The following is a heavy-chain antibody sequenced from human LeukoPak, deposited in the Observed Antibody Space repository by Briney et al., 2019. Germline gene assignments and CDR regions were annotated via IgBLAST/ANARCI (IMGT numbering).Heavy chain of an antibody. Sequence: SETLSLTCAVYGGSFSGYYWSWIRQPPGKGLEWIGEINHSGSTNYNPSLKSRVTISVDTSKNQFSLKLSSVTAADTAVYYCARSNSYGYAYYYYYMDVWGKGTTVTVSS. CDR2: INHSGST. CDR3: ARSNSYGYAYYYYYMDV. J-gene: IGHJ6*03. D-gene: IGHD5-18*01. V-gene: IGHV4-34*01. CDR1: GGSFSGYY.